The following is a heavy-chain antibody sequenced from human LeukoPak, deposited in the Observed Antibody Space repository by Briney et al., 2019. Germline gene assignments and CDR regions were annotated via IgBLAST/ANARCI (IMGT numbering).Heavy chain of an antibody. Sequence: SETLSLNCTVSGGSISSYYWSWIRQPPGKGLEWIGYIYYSGSTNYNPSLKSRVTISLDTSKNQFSLKLSSVTAADTAVYYCARGVRDPGTTNFDYWGQGTLVTVSS. CDR1: GGSISSYY. J-gene: IGHJ4*02. CDR3: ARGVRDPGTTNFDY. V-gene: IGHV4-59*01. CDR2: IYYSGST. D-gene: IGHD1-7*01.